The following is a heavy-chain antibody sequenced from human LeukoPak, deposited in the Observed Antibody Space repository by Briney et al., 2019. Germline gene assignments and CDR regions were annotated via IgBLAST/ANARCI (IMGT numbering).Heavy chain of an antibody. Sequence: PGGSLRLSCAASGFTFSSYAMSWVRQAPGKGLEWVSAISGSGGSTYYAGSVKGRFTISRDNSKNTLYLQMNSLRAEDTAVYYCAKDRDIVVVPAAYAYFDYWGQGTLVTVSS. CDR3: AKDRDIVVVPAAYAYFDY. J-gene: IGHJ4*02. CDR1: GFTFSSYA. V-gene: IGHV3-23*01. D-gene: IGHD2-2*01. CDR2: ISGSGGST.